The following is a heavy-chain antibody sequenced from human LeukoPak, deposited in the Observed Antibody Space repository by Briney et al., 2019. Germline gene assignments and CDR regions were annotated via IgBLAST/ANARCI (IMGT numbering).Heavy chain of an antibody. J-gene: IGHJ4*02. V-gene: IGHV1-2*02. CDR1: GYTFTGYY. CDR3: AREPAQAAALDY. CDR2: INPNSGGT. Sequence: ASVKVSCKASGYTFTGYYIHWVRQAPGQGLEWMGWINPNSGGTNYAQKFQGRVTMTRDTSISTAYMELSRLRSDDTAVYYCAREPAQAAALDYWGQGTLVTVSS. D-gene: IGHD6-13*01.